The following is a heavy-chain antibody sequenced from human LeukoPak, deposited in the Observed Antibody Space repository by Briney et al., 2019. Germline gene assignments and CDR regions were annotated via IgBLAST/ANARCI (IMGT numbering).Heavy chain of an antibody. CDR3: ARMMDYYDGTGYPPPAAADY. Sequence: SETLSLTCTVSDYSISSGNYWGWIRQPPGKGLEWIGSIDHSGTTYYNPSLKSRVTISVDTSKNQFSLKLNSATAADTAVYYCARMMDYYDGTGYPPPAAADYWGQGTLVTVSS. CDR2: IDHSGTT. J-gene: IGHJ4*02. CDR1: DYSISSGNY. V-gene: IGHV4-38-2*02. D-gene: IGHD3-22*01.